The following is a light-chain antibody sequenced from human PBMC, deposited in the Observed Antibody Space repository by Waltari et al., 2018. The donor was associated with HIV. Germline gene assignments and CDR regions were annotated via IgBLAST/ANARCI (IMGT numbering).Light chain of an antibody. CDR1: IIDSKD. CDR3: YSAANYIWV. J-gene: IGLJ3*02. V-gene: IGLV3-27*01. Sequence: SFALTQPSSVSVSPGQTARLTCSGNIIDSKDDRWLQQRQGQAPLLIIFKDNERPSVIPERFSGSSTGTTVTLTISGVQVEDEADYYCYSAANYIWVFGGGTRLTVL. CDR2: KDN.